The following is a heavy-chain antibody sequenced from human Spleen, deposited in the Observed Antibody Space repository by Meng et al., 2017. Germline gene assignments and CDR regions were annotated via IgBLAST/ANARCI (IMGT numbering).Heavy chain of an antibody. V-gene: IGHV3-7*01. CDR3: ARDQGYSTFDI. CDR1: GFTFSNYW. Sequence: GGSLRLSCAVSGFTFSNYWMSWVRQAPGKGLEWVANMNQDGSEKNFVDSVKGRFTISRDNAKNSLYLQMNSLRAEDTALYYCARDQGYSTFDIWGQGTMVTVSS. D-gene: IGHD2-15*01. CDR2: MNQDGSEK. J-gene: IGHJ3*02.